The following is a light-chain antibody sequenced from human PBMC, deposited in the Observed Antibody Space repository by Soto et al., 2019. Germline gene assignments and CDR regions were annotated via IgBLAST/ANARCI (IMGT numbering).Light chain of an antibody. J-gene: IGLJ1*01. V-gene: IGLV1-40*01. CDR3: QSYDSNLSGYV. Sequence: QSVLTQPPSVSGAPGQRVTISCTGSSSNIGAGYDVHWYQQLPGTAPKLLMYGNTNRPSGVPDRFSGSKSGTSASLAITGLQAEDEADYYCQSYDSNLSGYVFGTGTKLTVL. CDR2: GNT. CDR1: SSNIGAGYD.